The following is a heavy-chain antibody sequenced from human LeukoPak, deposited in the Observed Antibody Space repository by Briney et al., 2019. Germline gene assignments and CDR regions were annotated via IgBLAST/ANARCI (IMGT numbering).Heavy chain of an antibody. Sequence: GGSLRLSCAASGFAFSGSAIHWVRRASGKGLEWVGRIRSKTNNYETTYAPSVIGRFAISRDDSKNTAYLQMNGLKAEGTAMYYCTRPNYGDYADDYWGQGTLVTVSS. V-gene: IGHV3-73*01. CDR1: GFAFSGSA. CDR2: IRSKTNNYET. CDR3: TRPNYGDYADDY. D-gene: IGHD4-17*01. J-gene: IGHJ4*02.